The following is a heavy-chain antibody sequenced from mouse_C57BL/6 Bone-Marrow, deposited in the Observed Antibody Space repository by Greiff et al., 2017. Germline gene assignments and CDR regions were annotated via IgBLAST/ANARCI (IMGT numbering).Heavy chain of an antibody. CDR3: SSSAMVTATGYCFDY. V-gene: IGHV1-55*01. D-gene: IGHD2-13*01. CDR1: GYTFTSYW. Sequence: QVQLQQPGAELVKPGASVKMSCKASGYTFTSYWITWVKQRPGQGLEWIGEIYPGSGSTNYNEKFKSKATLTVDTSSSTAYMQLSSLTSENSAVYYCSSSAMVTATGYCFDYWGQGTTLTVSS. CDR2: IYPGSGST. J-gene: IGHJ2*01.